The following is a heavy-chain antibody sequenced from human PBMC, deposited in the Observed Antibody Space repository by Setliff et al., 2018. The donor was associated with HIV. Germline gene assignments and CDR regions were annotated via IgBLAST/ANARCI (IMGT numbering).Heavy chain of an antibody. Sequence: SCTVSGYSISSGYYWGWVRQPPGKGLEWIGYITYSGSAYYNPSLKSRVTISIDTSNNQISLRLSSVTAADTAMYYCVRDDYGYNGKGFDYWGPGTLVTVSS. V-gene: IGHV4-30-4*08. D-gene: IGHD4-17*01. CDR2: ITYSGSA. J-gene: IGHJ4*02. CDR1: GYSISSGYY. CDR3: VRDDYGYNGKGFDY.